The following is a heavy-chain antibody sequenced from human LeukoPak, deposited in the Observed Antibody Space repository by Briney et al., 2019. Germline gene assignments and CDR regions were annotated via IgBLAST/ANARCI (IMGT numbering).Heavy chain of an antibody. CDR3: ARRQGCSSTSCPPDY. Sequence: GESLKISCRGSGYSFTTYWIGWVRQLPGNGLEWMGIIYPGDPDTRYTPSFQGQVTMSADKSINTAYLQWSSLKASDTAMYYCARRQGCSSTSCPPDYWGQGTLVTVSP. J-gene: IGHJ4*02. D-gene: IGHD2-2*01. CDR1: GYSFTTYW. CDR2: IYPGDPDT. V-gene: IGHV5-51*01.